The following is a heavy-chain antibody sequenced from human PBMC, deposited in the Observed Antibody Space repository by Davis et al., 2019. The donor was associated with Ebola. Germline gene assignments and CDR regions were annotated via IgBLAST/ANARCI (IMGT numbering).Heavy chain of an antibody. CDR1: GFTFSNAW. V-gene: IGHV3-15*01. D-gene: IGHD3-3*01. CDR2: IKSKTDGGTT. CDR3: TTTRFLEWLFFV. Sequence: GESLKISCAASGFTFSNAWMSWVRQAPGKGLEWVGRIKSKTDGGTTDYAAPVKGRFTISRDDSKNTLYLQMNSLKTEDTAVYYCTTTRFLEWLFFVWGQGTLVTVSS. J-gene: IGHJ4*02.